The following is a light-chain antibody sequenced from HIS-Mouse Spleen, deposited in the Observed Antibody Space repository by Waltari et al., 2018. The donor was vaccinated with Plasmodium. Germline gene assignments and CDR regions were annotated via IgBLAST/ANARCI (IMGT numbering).Light chain of an antibody. CDR1: QSICSY. Sequence: DIQMTQSPSSLSASVGDRVTITCRASQSICSYLNWYQQKPGKAPKLLPYAASSLQSGVPSRFSGSGSGTDFTLTISSLQPEDFATYYCQQSYSTWTFGQGTKVEIK. CDR2: AAS. J-gene: IGKJ1*01. V-gene: IGKV1-39*01. CDR3: QQSYSTWT.